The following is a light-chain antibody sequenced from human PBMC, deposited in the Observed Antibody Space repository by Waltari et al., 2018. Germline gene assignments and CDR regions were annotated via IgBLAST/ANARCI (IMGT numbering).Light chain of an antibody. CDR2: GAS. Sequence: DIKITQSPSSVSASVGDRVTISCRASQGISTWLAWYQQKPGRAPKVLIYGASTLLTGVPSRFSGSGSGTEFTLTISGLQPEDFATYFCQQGNSFPPTFGQGTRVEV. CDR3: QQGNSFPPT. CDR1: QGISTW. J-gene: IGKJ1*01. V-gene: IGKV1-12*01.